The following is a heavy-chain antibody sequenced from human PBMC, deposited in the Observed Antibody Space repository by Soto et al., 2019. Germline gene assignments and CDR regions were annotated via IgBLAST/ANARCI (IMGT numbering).Heavy chain of an antibody. CDR2: MNPNSGDT. Sequence: WVRQATGQGLEWMGWMNPNSGDTGYAQKFQGRVTMTRNTSISTAYMELSSLRSEDTAVYYCARMYYDFWSGYSDYWGQGTLVTVSS. CDR3: ARMYYDFWSGYSDY. D-gene: IGHD3-3*01. V-gene: IGHV1-8*01. J-gene: IGHJ4*02.